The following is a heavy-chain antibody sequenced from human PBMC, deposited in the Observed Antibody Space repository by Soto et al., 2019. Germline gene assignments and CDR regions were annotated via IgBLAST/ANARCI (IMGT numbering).Heavy chain of an antibody. CDR2: INPSGGST. V-gene: IGHV1-46*01. Sequence: QVQLVQSGAEVKKPGASVKVSCKGSGYIFTNHYIHWVRQAPGQGLEWMGIINPSGGSTNKLQKFPSRITMTRDTSTSTGYMELSSLRSEDTAVYFCARADYYDSSGFYYDCWCQGTLVTVSS. CDR1: GYIFTNHY. D-gene: IGHD3-22*01. J-gene: IGHJ4*02. CDR3: ARADYYDSSGFYYDC.